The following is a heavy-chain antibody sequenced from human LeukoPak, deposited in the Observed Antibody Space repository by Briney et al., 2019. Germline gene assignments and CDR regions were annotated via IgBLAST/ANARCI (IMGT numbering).Heavy chain of an antibody. V-gene: IGHV4-30-4*01. J-gene: IGHJ4*02. Sequence: PSETLSLTCTVSGGSISSGDYYWSWIRQPPGKGLEWIGYIYYSGSTYYNPSLKSRVTISVDTSKNQFSLKLSSVTAADTAVYYCARAPRLDLSYFDYWGQGTLVTVSS. CDR1: GGSISSGDYY. CDR3: ARAPRLDLSYFDY. D-gene: IGHD1-1*01. CDR2: IYYSGST.